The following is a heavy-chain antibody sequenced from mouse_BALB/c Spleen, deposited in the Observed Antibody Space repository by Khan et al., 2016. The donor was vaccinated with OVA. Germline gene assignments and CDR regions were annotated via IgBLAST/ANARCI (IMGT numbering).Heavy chain of an antibody. V-gene: IGHV1-77*01. D-gene: IGHD2-14*01. CDR3: TRSGIGSFAF. CDR2: IYPGNGNT. Sequence: QVQLQQPGAELARPGASVKLSCKASGYTFTDYYINWVKQRTGQGLEWIGDIYPGNGNTNYNEKFKGKATLTADKSSSTAFMHLSSLTSEYSAVYFCTRSGIGSFAFWGQGTLVTVSA. CDR1: GYTFTDYY. J-gene: IGHJ3*01.